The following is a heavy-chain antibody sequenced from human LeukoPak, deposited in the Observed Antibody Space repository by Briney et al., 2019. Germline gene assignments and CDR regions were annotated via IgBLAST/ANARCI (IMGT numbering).Heavy chain of an antibody. J-gene: IGHJ5*02. CDR2: ISAYNGNT. Sequence: GASVKVSCKASGYTFTSYGISWVRQAPGQGLEWMGWISAYNGNTNYAQKLQGRVTMTTDTSTSTAYMELRSLRSDDTAVYYCARDNGSGSYSVPNWFDPWGQGTLVTVSS. CDR3: ARDNGSGSYSVPNWFDP. V-gene: IGHV1-18*01. D-gene: IGHD3-10*01. CDR1: GYTFTSYG.